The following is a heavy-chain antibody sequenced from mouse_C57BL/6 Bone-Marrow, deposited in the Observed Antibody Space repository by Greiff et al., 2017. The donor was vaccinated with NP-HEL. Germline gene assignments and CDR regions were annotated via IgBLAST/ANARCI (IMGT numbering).Heavy chain of an antibody. D-gene: IGHD1-1*01. CDR2: INPYNGGT. CDR3: ARRGFYYYYGSSWSDWYFDV. Sequence: VQLKESGPVLVKPGASVKMSCKASGYTFTDYYMNWVKQSHGKSLEWIGVINPYNGGTSYNQKFKGKATLTVDKSSSTAYMELNSLTSEDSAVYYCARRGFYYYYGSSWSDWYFDVWGTGTTVTVSS. J-gene: IGHJ1*03. V-gene: IGHV1-19*01. CDR1: GYTFTDYY.